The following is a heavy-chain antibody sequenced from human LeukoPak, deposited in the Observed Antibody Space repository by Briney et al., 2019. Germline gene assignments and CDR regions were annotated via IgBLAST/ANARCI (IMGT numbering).Heavy chain of an antibody. Sequence: GGSLRLSCATSGFTVSSNYMSWVRQAPGKGLEWVSVIFAGGSTYYADSVKGRFTISRDNSKNTLYLQMNSLRAEDTGVYYCARDRGGIDYWGQGTLVTVSS. V-gene: IGHV3-66*01. D-gene: IGHD3-10*01. CDR1: GFTVSSNY. CDR2: IFAGGST. J-gene: IGHJ4*02. CDR3: ARDRGGIDY.